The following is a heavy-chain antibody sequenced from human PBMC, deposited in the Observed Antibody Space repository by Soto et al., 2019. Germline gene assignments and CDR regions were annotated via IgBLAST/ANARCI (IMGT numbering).Heavy chain of an antibody. J-gene: IGHJ5*02. CDR1: GGSISSSSYY. D-gene: IGHD5-18*01. Sequence: SETLSLTCTVSGGSISSSSYYWGWIRHPPGKGLEWIGSIYYSGSTYYNPSLKSRVTISVDTSKNQFSLKLSSVTAADTAVYYCARQLWLRGNWFDPWGQGTLVTVSS. V-gene: IGHV4-39*01. CDR2: IYYSGST. CDR3: ARQLWLRGNWFDP.